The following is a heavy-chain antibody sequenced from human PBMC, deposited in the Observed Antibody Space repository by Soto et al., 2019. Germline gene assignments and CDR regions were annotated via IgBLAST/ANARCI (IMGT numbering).Heavy chain of an antibody. CDR3: VTSLWFGTQPEI. CDR2: ISPSETT. D-gene: IGHD3-10*01. CDR1: GGSFSGYY. J-gene: IGHJ4*02. Sequence: QVQLQQWGAGLLKPSETLSLTCAVYGGSFSGYYWTWFRQPPGKGLEWIGEISPSETTNDIPSLKSRVTISADTYKNQFSLKVTSVTAADTAVYYCVTSLWFGTQPEIWGQGALVTVSS. V-gene: IGHV4-34*01.